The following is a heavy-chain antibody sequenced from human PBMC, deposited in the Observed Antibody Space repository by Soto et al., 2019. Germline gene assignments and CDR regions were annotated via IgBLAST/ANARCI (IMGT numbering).Heavy chain of an antibody. CDR2: IIPIFGTA. J-gene: IGHJ4*02. Sequence: QVQLVQSGAEVRKPGSSVKVSCKASGGTFSRHAISWVRQAPGQGLEWMGGIIPIFGTANHAQTFQGRVTIIADESKSTVYMELSSLRSEDTAMYYCARGWGYDSNDYYYAYGGQGTLVSVSS. V-gene: IGHV1-69*01. CDR1: GGTFSRHA. D-gene: IGHD3-22*01. CDR3: ARGWGYDSNDYYYAY.